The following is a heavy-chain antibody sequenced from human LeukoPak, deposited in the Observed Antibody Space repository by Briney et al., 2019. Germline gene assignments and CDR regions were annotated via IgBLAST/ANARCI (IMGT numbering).Heavy chain of an antibody. J-gene: IGHJ4*02. D-gene: IGHD1-26*01. CDR3: AKDRYSGSPYYFDY. CDR1: RFTFSTYA. Sequence: PGGPLSLSCTASRFTFSTYAMSWVRQAPGKGVEWLPAIGGSGGTTYTEDSVKGRFTISRDNSKNTLYLQMNGRRADDTAVYFCAKDRYSGSPYYFDYWGQGTLVTVSS. CDR2: IGGSGGTT. V-gene: IGHV3-23*02.